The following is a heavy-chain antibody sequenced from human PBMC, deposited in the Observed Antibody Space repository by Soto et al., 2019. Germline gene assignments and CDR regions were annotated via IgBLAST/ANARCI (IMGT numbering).Heavy chain of an antibody. CDR3: ARVRGSGYYYGTRYLDY. Sequence: QVQLQQWGAGLLKPSETLSLTCAVYGGSFSGYYWSWIRQPSWKGLEWIGEINHSGSTNYNPSLKSRVTISVDTSKNQFFLKLSSVTAADTAVYYCARVRGSGYYYGTRYLDYWGQGTLVTVSS. CDR2: INHSGST. J-gene: IGHJ4*02. V-gene: IGHV4-34*01. CDR1: GGSFSGYY. D-gene: IGHD3-22*01.